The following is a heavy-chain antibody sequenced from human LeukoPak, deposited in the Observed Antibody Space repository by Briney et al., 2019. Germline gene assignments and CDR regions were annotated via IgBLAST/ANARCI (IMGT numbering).Heavy chain of an antibody. CDR3: ARQTGSGLFILP. CDR2: IYYSGNT. J-gene: IGHJ4*02. V-gene: IGHV4-39*01. CDR1: GVSISSSNSY. D-gene: IGHD3/OR15-3a*01. Sequence: SETLSLTCTVSGVSISSSNSYWGWIRQPPGKGLEWIGSIYYSGNTYYDASLKSQVSISIDTSKNQFSLRLTSVTAADTAVYYCARQTGSGLFILPGGQGTLVTVSS.